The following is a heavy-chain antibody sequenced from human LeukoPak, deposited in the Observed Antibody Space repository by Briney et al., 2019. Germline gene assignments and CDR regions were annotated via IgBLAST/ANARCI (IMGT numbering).Heavy chain of an antibody. J-gene: IGHJ4*02. Sequence: SETLSLTCAVSGGSISSSNWWSWVRQPPGKGLEWIGSIYYSGSTYYNPSLKSRVTISVDTSKNQFSLKLSSVTAADTAVYYCARLPAGSGSLSYFDYRGQGTPATVSS. CDR3: ARLPAGSGSLSYFDY. CDR1: GGSISSSNW. CDR2: IYYSGST. V-gene: IGHV4-39*01. D-gene: IGHD3-10*01.